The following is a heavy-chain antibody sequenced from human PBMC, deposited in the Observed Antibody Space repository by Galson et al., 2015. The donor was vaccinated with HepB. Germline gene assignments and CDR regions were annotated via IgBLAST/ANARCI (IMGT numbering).Heavy chain of an antibody. CDR1: GFTFSKYW. D-gene: IGHD3-9*01. Sequence: SLRLSCAPSGFTFSKYWMTWVRQAPGKGLEWVGNISEDGSEKFHGDSVKGRFTISRDNAEKSLFLQMNSLRSEDTAVYYCARAPVDLDDSLSGFDYWGQGTLVTVSS. V-gene: IGHV3-7*03. J-gene: IGHJ4*02. CDR2: ISEDGSEK. CDR3: ARAPVDLDDSLSGFDY.